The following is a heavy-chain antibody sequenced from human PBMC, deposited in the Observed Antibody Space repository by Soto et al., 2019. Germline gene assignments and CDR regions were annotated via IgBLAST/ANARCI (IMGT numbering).Heavy chain of an antibody. V-gene: IGHV4-34*01. CDR3: ARDRITIFGVGIDYYYGMDV. Sequence: SETLSLTCAVYGGSFSGYYWSWIRQPPGKGLEWIGEINHSGSTNYNPSLKSRVTISVDTSKNQFSLKLSSVTAADTAVYYCARDRITIFGVGIDYYYGMDVWGQGTTVTVSS. J-gene: IGHJ6*02. CDR1: GGSFSGYY. D-gene: IGHD3-3*01. CDR2: INHSGST.